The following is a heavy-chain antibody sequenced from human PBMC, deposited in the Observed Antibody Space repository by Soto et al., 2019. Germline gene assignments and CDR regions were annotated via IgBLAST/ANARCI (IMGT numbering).Heavy chain of an antibody. CDR3: ARRANYDVLTGYGGYCDY. D-gene: IGHD3-9*01. CDR1: GYTFTSYY. CDR2: IIPYGGST. J-gene: IGHJ4*02. Sequence: QVHLVQSGAEVRKPGASVNISCKASGYTFTSYYLYWVRQAPGQGLEWMGMIIPYGGSTTYAQKFEGRVTMTRDTSTSTVYMELSNLRSEDTAVYFCARRANYDVLTGYGGYCDYWGQGTQVTVSS. V-gene: IGHV1-46*01.